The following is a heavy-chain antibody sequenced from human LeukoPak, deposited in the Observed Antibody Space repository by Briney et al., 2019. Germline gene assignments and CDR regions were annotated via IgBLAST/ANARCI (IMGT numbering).Heavy chain of an antibody. J-gene: IGHJ6*03. CDR1: GFTFSNYW. CDR3: ARRSACSGGSCYGIPYYYYYMDV. D-gene: IGHD2-15*01. Sequence: GGSLRLSCAASGFTFSNYWMSWVRQAPGKGLEWVSYISSSSSTIYYADSVKGRFTISRDNAKNSLYLQMNSLRAEDTAVYYCARRSACSGGSCYGIPYYYYYMDVWGKGTTVTVSS. V-gene: IGHV3-48*04. CDR2: ISSSSSTI.